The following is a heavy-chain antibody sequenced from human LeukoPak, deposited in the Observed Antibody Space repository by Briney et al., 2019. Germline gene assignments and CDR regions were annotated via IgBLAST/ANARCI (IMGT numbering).Heavy chain of an antibody. Sequence: GESLKISCKGSGYSFTSYWIGWVRQMPGKGLEWMGIIYPGDSDTRYSPSFQGQVTISADKSISTAYLQWSSLKASDTAIYYCARLATGYSSSWPPRGDAFDIWGQGTMVTVSS. J-gene: IGHJ3*02. D-gene: IGHD6-13*01. V-gene: IGHV5-51*01. CDR3: ARLATGYSSSWPPRGDAFDI. CDR2: IYPGDSDT. CDR1: GYSFTSYW.